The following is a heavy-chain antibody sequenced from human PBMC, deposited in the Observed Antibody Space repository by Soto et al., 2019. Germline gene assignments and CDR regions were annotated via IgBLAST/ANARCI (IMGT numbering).Heavy chain of an antibody. J-gene: IGHJ4*02. CDR2: ISSSSSYI. Sequence: EVQLVESGGGLVKPGGSLRLSCAASGFTFSSYSMNWVRQAPGKGLEWVSSISSSSSYIYYADSVKGRFTISSDNAKNSLYLQMNSLRAEDTAVYYCASSDHYYGSGSYTPTFDYLGQGTLVTVSS. D-gene: IGHD3-10*01. CDR3: ASSDHYYGSGSYTPTFDY. CDR1: GFTFSSYS. V-gene: IGHV3-21*01.